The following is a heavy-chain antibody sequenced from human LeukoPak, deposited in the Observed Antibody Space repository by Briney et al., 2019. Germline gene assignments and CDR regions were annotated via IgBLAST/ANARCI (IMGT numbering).Heavy chain of an antibody. CDR3: TRGMGDY. J-gene: IGHJ4*02. Sequence: GGSLRLSCVASGFTFSRFWMHWVRHAPGKGLVWVSRIDTDGRITSYADSVKGRFTISRDNAKNMLYLQMNSLRAEDTAVYYCTRGMGDYWGQGSLVTVSS. V-gene: IGHV3-74*01. CDR1: GFTFSRFW. CDR2: IDTDGRIT. D-gene: IGHD3-10*01.